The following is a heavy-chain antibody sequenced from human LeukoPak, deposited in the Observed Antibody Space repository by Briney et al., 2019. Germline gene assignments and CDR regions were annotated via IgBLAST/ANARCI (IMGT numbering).Heavy chain of an antibody. CDR3: ARAEK. V-gene: IGHV3-7*01. Sequence: GGSLRLSCAASGFTFSSDWMSWVRQAPGKGLEWVANINQDGSEKYYVDSVKGRFTISRDNAKNSLFLQTNSLRAEDTAVYYCARAEKWGQGTLVTVSP. CDR2: INQDGSEK. J-gene: IGHJ4*02. CDR1: GFTFSSDW.